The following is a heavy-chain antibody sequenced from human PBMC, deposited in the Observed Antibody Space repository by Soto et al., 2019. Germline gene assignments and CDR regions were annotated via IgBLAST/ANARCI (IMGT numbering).Heavy chain of an antibody. CDR1: GYTFTSYG. Sequence: ASVKVSCRASGYTFTSYGIHWVRQAPGQRLEWTGWINAGNGNTKYSEEFQGRVTITRDTSASTAYLELSSLRSEDTAVYYCARDPNDSSAYYHHYYYGMDVWGQGTTVTVSS. D-gene: IGHD3-22*01. J-gene: IGHJ6*02. CDR2: INAGNGNT. V-gene: IGHV1-3*01. CDR3: ARDPNDSSAYYHHYYYGMDV.